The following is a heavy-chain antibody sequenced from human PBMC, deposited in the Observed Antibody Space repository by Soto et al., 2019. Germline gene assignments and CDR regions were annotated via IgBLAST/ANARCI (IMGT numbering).Heavy chain of an antibody. J-gene: IGHJ4*02. CDR2: ISGSGGST. CDR3: AKLGIGWLQHYYFDY. Sequence: PGGSLRLSCAASGFTFSSYAMSWVRQAPGKGLEWVSAISGSGGSTYYADSVKGRFTISRDNSKNTLYLQMNSLRAEDTAVYYCAKLGIGWLQHYYFDYWGQGTLVTVSS. D-gene: IGHD5-12*01. V-gene: IGHV3-23*01. CDR1: GFTFSSYA.